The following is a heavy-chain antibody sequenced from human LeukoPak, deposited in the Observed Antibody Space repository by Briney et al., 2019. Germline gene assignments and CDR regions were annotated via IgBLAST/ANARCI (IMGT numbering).Heavy chain of an antibody. J-gene: IGHJ4*02. V-gene: IGHV3-23*01. CDR3: AKVRGGDPYYYFDY. CDR1: GFTFSSYA. CDR2: ISNRGGST. D-gene: IGHD2-21*02. Sequence: GGSLRLSCAASGFTFSSYAMSWVRQAPGKGLEWVSAISNRGGSTYYADSVKGRFTISRDNSNNTLFLQMNSLRAEDTAVYYCAKVRGGDPYYYFDYWGQGTLVTVSS.